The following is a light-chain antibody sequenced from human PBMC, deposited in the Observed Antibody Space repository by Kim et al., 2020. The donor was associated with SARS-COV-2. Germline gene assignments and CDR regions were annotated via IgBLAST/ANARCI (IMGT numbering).Light chain of an antibody. CDR3: HQQHTYPHP. Sequence: DIQMTQSPSAMSASVGDRVTITCRASQHIRSYLAWFQLKPGRAPQRLIYSASTLQTGVPSRFSGSGSGTEFTLTINSLQPEDFATYYGHQQHTYPHPFGQGTKVGI. CDR2: SAS. CDR1: QHIRSY. V-gene: IGKV1-17*03. J-gene: IGKJ2*01.